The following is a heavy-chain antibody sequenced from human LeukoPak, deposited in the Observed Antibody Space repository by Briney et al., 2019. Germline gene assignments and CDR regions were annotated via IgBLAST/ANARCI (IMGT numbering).Heavy chain of an antibody. CDR3: ARTHSSGYYHNWFDP. Sequence: SETLSLTCTVSGGSISNYYWSWIRQPPGKGLEWIGYIYYSGSTNYNPSLKSRVTISVDTSKNQFSLKLSSVTAADTAVYYCARTHSSGYYHNWFDPWGQGTLVAVSS. J-gene: IGHJ5*02. CDR2: IYYSGST. CDR1: GGSISNYY. V-gene: IGHV4-59*01. D-gene: IGHD3-22*01.